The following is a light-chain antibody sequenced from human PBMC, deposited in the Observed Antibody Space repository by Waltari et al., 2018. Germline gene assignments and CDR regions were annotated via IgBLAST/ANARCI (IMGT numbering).Light chain of an antibody. V-gene: IGKV3-20*01. Sequence: RATLSCRASQSVSRALAWYQQKPGQAPRLLIYGASTRATGIPDRFSGSGSGTDFSLTISRLEPDDFAVYYCQHYLRLPVTFGQGTTVEI. CDR3: QHYLRLPVT. J-gene: IGKJ1*01. CDR2: GAS. CDR1: QSVSRA.